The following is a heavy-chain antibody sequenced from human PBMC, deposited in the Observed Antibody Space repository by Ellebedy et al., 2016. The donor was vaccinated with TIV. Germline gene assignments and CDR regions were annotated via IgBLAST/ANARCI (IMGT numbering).Heavy chain of an antibody. V-gene: IGHV1-8*02. Sequence: ASVKVSXKASGYTFTSYGISWVRQATGQGLEWMGWMNPNSGNTGYAQKFQGRVTMTRNTSISTAYMELSSLRSEDTAVYYCARAKYSSSWYREYYYYGMDVWGQGTTVTVSS. CDR2: MNPNSGNT. D-gene: IGHD6-13*01. CDR3: ARAKYSSSWYREYYYYGMDV. J-gene: IGHJ6*02. CDR1: GYTFTSYG.